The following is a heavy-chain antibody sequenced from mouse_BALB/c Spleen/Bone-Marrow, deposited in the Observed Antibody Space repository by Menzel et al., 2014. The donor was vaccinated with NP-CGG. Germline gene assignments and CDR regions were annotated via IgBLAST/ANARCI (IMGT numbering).Heavy chain of an antibody. V-gene: IGHV6-6*01. Sequence: EVMLVESGGGLVQPGGSMKLSCAASGFTFSDAWMDWVRQSPEKGLEWVAEIRNKANNLAAYFSESVKGRFTISRDDSKSSVYLQMNILRPEDPGIYYCTIYYGYYWGQGTTLTISS. D-gene: IGHD1-2*01. J-gene: IGHJ2*01. CDR1: GFTFSDAW. CDR2: IRNKANNLAA. CDR3: TIYYGYY.